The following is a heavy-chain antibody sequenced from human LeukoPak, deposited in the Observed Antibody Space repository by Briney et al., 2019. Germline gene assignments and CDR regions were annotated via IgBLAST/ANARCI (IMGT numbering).Heavy chain of an antibody. CDR3: ARARTPYSDDAFDI. Sequence: SETLSLTCTVSGGSISSYYWSWIRQPPGKGLEWIGYIYNSGSTNYNPSLKSRVTMSVDTSKNQFSLKLSSVTAADTALYYCARARTPYSDDAFDIWGQGTLVTVSS. D-gene: IGHD3-22*01. J-gene: IGHJ3*02. V-gene: IGHV4-59*01. CDR2: IYNSGST. CDR1: GGSISSYY.